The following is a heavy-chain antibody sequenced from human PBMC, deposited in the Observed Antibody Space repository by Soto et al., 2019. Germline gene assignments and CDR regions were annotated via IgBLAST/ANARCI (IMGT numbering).Heavy chain of an antibody. Sequence: PGGSLRLSCAASGFTFSNAWMNWVRQAPGKGLEWVGRIKSKTDGGTTDYAAPVKGRFTISRDDSKNTLYLQMNSLKTEDTAVYYCTTLNLYYDYVWGSSDAFDIWGQGTMVTVSS. CDR3: TTLNLYYDYVWGSSDAFDI. CDR1: GFTFSNAW. V-gene: IGHV3-15*07. CDR2: IKSKTDGGTT. J-gene: IGHJ3*02. D-gene: IGHD3-16*01.